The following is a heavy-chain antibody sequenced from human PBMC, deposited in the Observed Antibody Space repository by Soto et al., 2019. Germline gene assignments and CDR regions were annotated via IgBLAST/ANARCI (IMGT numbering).Heavy chain of an antibody. D-gene: IGHD4-17*01. CDR1: GGSISSSSYY. Sequence: SETLSLTCTVSGGSISSSSYYWGWIRQPPGKGLEWIGSIYYSGSTYYNPSLKSRVTISVDTSKNQFSLKLSSVTAADTAVYYCARQGTTVIYDYYGMDVWGQGTTVTVSS. J-gene: IGHJ6*02. V-gene: IGHV4-39*01. CDR2: IYYSGST. CDR3: ARQGTTVIYDYYGMDV.